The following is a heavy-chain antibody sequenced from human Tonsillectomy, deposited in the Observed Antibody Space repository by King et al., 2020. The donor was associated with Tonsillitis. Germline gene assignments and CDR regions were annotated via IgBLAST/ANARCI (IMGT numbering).Heavy chain of an antibody. CDR2: ISWNSGIL. J-gene: IGHJ4*02. CDR1: GFTFDDYA. Sequence: VQLVESGGGLVQPGRSLRLSCAASGFTFDDYAMHWVRQAPGKGLEWVSGISWNSGILGYVASVKCRFTISRYNAKNSLYLQMNSLRAEDTALYYCAKDTTLGGVRGVLFDYWGQGTLVTVSS. CDR3: AKDTTLGGVRGVLFDY. D-gene: IGHD3-10*01. V-gene: IGHV3-9*01.